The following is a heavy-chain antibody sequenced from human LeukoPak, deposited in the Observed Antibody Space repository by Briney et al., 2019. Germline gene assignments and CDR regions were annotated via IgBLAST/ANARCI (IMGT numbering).Heavy chain of an antibody. CDR1: GFTFSSYS. D-gene: IGHD3-16*01. V-gene: IGHV3-21*01. Sequence: GGSLRLSCAASGFTFSSYSMNWVRQAPGKGLEWVSSISSSSSSYIYYADSVKGRFTISRDNAKNSLYLQMNSLRAEDTAVYYCARESAYSRNDYWGQGTLVTVSS. CDR2: ISSSSSSYI. J-gene: IGHJ4*02. CDR3: ARESAYSRNDY.